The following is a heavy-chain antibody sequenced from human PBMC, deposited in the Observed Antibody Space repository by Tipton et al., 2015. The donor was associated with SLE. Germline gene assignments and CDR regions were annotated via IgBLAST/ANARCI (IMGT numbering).Heavy chain of an antibody. CDR1: GGSISSYY. J-gene: IGHJ5*02. D-gene: IGHD6-19*01. CDR3: ASGGSGWYGRGFDP. Sequence: TLSLTCTVSGGSISSYYWSWIRQPPGKGLEWIGYIYYSGSTNYNPSLKSRVTISVDTSKNQFSLKLSSVTAADTAVYYCASGGSGWYGRGFDPWGQGTLVTVSS. CDR2: IYYSGST. V-gene: IGHV4-59*01.